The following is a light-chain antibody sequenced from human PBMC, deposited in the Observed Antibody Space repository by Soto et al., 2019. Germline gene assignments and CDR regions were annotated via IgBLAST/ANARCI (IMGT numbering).Light chain of an antibody. CDR3: QHYGRSPGLFT. V-gene: IGKV3-20*01. CDR2: DAS. CDR1: QSVSNTY. Sequence: EIVLTQSPGTLSLSPGERATLSCRASQSVSNTYLAWYQQKPGQAPRLLIYDASSRATGIPDRFSGSGSGTDFTLTISRLEPEDFAVYYCQHYGRSPGLFTFGPGTRWISN. J-gene: IGKJ3*01.